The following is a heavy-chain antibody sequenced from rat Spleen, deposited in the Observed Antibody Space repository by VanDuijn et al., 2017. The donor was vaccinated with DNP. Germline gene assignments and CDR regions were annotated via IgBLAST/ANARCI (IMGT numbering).Heavy chain of an antibody. CDR3: ARARQQSPSWYFDF. Sequence: EVQLQESGPGLVKPSQSLSLTCSVTGYSITSNYWGWIRKFPGNKMEWMGYISYIGSTGHNPSLRSRISITRDTTNNQVFLQLTSVTTEDTATYYCARARQQSPSWYFDFWGPGTMVTVSS. J-gene: IGHJ1*01. CDR1: GYSITSNY. CDR2: ISYIGST. V-gene: IGHV3-1*01. D-gene: IGHD1-1*01.